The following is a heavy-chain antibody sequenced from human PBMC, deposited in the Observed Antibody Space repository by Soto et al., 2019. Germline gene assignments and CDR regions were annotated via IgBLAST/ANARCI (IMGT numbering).Heavy chain of an antibody. J-gene: IGHJ6*02. V-gene: IGHV3-30-3*01. D-gene: IGHD5-12*01. Sequence: QVQLVESGGGVVQPGRSLRLSCAASGFTFSSYAMHWVRQAPGKGLEWVAVISYDGSNKYYADSVKGRFTISRDNSKNTLYLQMNSLRAEDTAVYYCARDKGTPWIKITYYYYGMDVWGQGTTVTVSS. CDR1: GFTFSSYA. CDR3: ARDKGTPWIKITYYYYGMDV. CDR2: ISYDGSNK.